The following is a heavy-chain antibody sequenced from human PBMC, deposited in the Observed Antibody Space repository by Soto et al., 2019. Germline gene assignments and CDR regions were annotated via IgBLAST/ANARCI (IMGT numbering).Heavy chain of an antibody. V-gene: IGHV3-23*01. D-gene: IGHD3-16*02. J-gene: IGHJ4*02. CDR1: GFTFSSYA. Sequence: EVQLLESGGGLVQPGGSLRLSCAASGFTFSSYAMTWVRQAPGKGLEWVSAISSSVTGTYYADSVKGRFTISRDNSKNTLYLQMNRQRAEDTALYYCAKDYLRASDYWGQGTLVTVSS. CDR3: AKDYLRASDY. CDR2: ISSSVTGT.